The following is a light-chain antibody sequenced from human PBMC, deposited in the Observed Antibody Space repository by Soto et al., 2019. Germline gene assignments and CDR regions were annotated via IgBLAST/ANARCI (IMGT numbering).Light chain of an antibody. CDR2: GAS. CDR3: QQYNNWPLT. Sequence: EIVMTQSPATLSVSPGERATLSCRASQSISSILAWYQQKPGQAPRLLIYGASTRATGIPARFSGSGSGTEFPLTLSSLQSEDFGVYFCQQYNNWPLTFGPGTKVDIK. CDR1: QSISSI. J-gene: IGKJ3*01. V-gene: IGKV3-15*01.